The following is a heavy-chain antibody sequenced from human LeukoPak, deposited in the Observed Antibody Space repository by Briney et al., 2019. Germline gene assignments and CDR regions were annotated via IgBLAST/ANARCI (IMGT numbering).Heavy chain of an antibody. D-gene: IGHD3-10*01. Sequence: SKTLSLTCAVYGGSFSGYYWSWIRQPPGKGLEWIGEINHSGSTNYNPSLKSRVTISVDTSKNQFSLKLSSVTAADTAVYSCARRASKVRGVIITVFDYWGQGTLVTVSS. CDR3: ARRASKVRGVIITVFDY. J-gene: IGHJ4*02. CDR1: GGSFSGYY. V-gene: IGHV4-34*01. CDR2: INHSGST.